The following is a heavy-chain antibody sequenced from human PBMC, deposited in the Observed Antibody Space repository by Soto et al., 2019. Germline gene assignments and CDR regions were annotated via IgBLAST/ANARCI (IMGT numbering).Heavy chain of an antibody. CDR1: CGSFSGYY. Sequence: SETLSVTCAVYCGSFSGYYWTWIRQPPGKGLEWIGEINHSGSTNYNPSLKSRVTISVDTSRNQFSLKLSSVTAADTAVYYCARGGWSHYFWGQGTLVTVSS. J-gene: IGHJ4*02. D-gene: IGHD6-19*01. V-gene: IGHV4-34*01. CDR3: ARGGWSHYF. CDR2: INHSGST.